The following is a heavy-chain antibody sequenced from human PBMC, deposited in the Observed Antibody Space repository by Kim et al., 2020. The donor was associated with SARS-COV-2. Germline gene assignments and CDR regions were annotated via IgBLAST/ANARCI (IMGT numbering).Heavy chain of an antibody. J-gene: IGHJ5*01. V-gene: IGHV4-31*03. D-gene: IGHD3-10*01. CDR1: GGSINSGGYY. CDR2: IYYSGSISYIP. CDR3: ASAHIWFGELGWFDS. Sequence: SETLSLTCIVSGGSINSGGYYWSWIRQHPGKGLEWIGYIYYSGSISYIPSYNPSLKSRVTILLDTSKNQFSLNLTAVTAADTAVYYCASAHIWFGELGWFDSWGQGTLVTVSS.